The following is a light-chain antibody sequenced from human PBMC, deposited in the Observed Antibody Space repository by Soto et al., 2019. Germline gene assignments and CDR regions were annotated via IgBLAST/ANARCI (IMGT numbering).Light chain of an antibody. CDR1: SSNIGSNY. CDR2: GNY. CDR3: GAWDDRLNYFI. J-gene: IGLJ1*01. Sequence: QSVLTQPPSASGTPGQRVTISCSGSSSNIGSNYVYWYQQFPGTAPRLLIYGNYQRPSGVPDRFSGSKSGTSASLAISGLRSEDEADYYCGAWDDRLNYFIFADGSKVTV. V-gene: IGLV1-47*02.